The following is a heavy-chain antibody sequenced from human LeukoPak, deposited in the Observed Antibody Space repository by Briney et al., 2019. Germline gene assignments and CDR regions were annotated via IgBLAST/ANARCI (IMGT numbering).Heavy chain of an antibody. J-gene: IGHJ4*02. Sequence: PSETLSLTCTVSGGSTSVYYWSWIRQPPGKGLEWIGHIYYSGSTNYNPSLKSRVTISLDTSKNQFSLKLSSVTAADTAVYYCARAPGAALDWGQGTLVTVSS. CDR2: IYYSGST. V-gene: IGHV4-59*12. CDR1: GGSTSVYY. D-gene: IGHD2-15*01. CDR3: ARAPGAALD.